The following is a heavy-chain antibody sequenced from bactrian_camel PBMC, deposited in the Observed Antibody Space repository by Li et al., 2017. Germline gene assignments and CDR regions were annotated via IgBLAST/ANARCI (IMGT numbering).Heavy chain of an antibody. J-gene: IGHJ4*01. CDR3: ALDGTYGGDWNAERMLSRTEYNH. V-gene: IGHV3S53*01. Sequence: HVQLVESGGGSVQAGGSLKLSCAASGYIDIHRIHCMGWFRQGAGKERERIASIHSDGTTSYADSVKGRFSFSNANAKNTMYLQMHSLKPEDTAMYYCALDGTYGGDWNAERMLSRTEYNHWGQGTQVTVS. CDR2: IHSDGTT. D-gene: IGHD1*01. CDR1: GYIDIHRIHC.